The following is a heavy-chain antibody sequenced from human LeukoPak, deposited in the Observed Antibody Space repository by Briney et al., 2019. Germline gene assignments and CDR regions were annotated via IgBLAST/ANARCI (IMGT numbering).Heavy chain of an antibody. J-gene: IGHJ4*02. CDR1: GFPFSEYS. V-gene: IGHV3-11*06. CDR3: ARDHNYAFDN. CDR2: IGISSGNT. Sequence: GGSLRLSCAASGFPFSEYSMNWVRQAPGKGLEWISYIGISSGNTKYADSVKGRLTVSGDNARNSLYLQMNSLRVEDTAVYYCARDHNYAFDNWGQETLVTVSS. D-gene: IGHD1-1*01.